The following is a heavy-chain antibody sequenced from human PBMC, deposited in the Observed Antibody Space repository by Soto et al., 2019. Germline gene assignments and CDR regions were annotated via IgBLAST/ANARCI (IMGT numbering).Heavy chain of an antibody. J-gene: IGHJ4*02. CDR2: IWYDGSNK. CDR1: GFTFSIYG. CDR3: ARDPNSGTYSHLDY. D-gene: IGHD1-26*01. V-gene: IGHV3-33*01. Sequence: GGSLRLSCAASGFTFSIYGMHWVRQAPGKGLEWVAIIWYDGSNKYYADSVKGRFTISRDNSRNTLYLQMNSLSAEDTAVYYCARDPNSGTYSHLDYWGQGTLVTVSS.